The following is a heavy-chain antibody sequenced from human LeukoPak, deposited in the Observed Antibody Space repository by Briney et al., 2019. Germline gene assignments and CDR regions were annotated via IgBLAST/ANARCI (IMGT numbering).Heavy chain of an antibody. J-gene: IGHJ4*02. V-gene: IGHV4-59*01. CDR2: IYYSGST. CDR1: GGSISSYY. CDR3: ASGYYYGSGSYYKSFDY. D-gene: IGHD3-10*01. Sequence: PSETLSLTCTVSGGSISSYYWSWIRQPPGKGLKWIGYIYYSGSTNYNPSLKSRVTISVDTSKNQFSLKLSSVTAADTAVYYCASGYYYGSGSYYKSFDYWGQGTLVTVSS.